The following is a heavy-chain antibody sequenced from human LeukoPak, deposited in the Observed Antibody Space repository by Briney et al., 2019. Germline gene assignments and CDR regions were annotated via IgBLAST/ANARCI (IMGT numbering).Heavy chain of an antibody. CDR3: ARPNNYPAGFDP. CDR2: INSDGSST. Sequence: LTGGSLRLSCAASGFTFSSYWMHWVRQAPGKGLVWVSRINSDGSSTSYADSVKGRFTISRDNAKNTLYLQMNSLRAEDTAVYYCARPNNYPAGFDPWGQGTLVTVFS. D-gene: IGHD5-24*01. CDR1: GFTFSSYW. V-gene: IGHV3-74*01. J-gene: IGHJ5*02.